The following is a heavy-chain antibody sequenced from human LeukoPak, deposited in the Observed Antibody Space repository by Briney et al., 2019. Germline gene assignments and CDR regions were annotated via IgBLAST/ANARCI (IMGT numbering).Heavy chain of an antibody. CDR3: ATERGPTYDLSPRFDY. J-gene: IGHJ4*02. CDR2: ISYDGSNK. CDR1: GFTFSSYG. D-gene: IGHD3-16*01. Sequence: GGSLRLSCAASGFTFSSYGMHWDRQAPGKGLEWVAVISYDGSNKYYADSVKGRFTISRDNSKNTLYLQMNSLRAEDTAVYYCATERGPTYDLSPRFDYWGQGTLVTVSS. V-gene: IGHV3-30*03.